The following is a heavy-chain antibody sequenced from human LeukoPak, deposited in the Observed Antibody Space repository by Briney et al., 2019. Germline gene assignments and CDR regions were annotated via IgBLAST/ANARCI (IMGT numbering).Heavy chain of an antibody. J-gene: IGHJ4*02. Sequence: GGALRLSCAAHGFNFSSYGMPWVRQAPAKGLEREAVIRYDGSNKYYADSVKGRFTISRDNSKNTPYLQMNSLRAEDTAVYYCAKDKVGALDYWGQGTLVTVSS. CDR2: IRYDGSNK. CDR1: GFNFSSYG. CDR3: AKDKVGALDY. D-gene: IGHD1-26*01. V-gene: IGHV3-30*02.